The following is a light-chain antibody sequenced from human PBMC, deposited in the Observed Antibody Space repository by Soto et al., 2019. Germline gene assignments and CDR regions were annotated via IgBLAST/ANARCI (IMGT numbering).Light chain of an antibody. V-gene: IGKV3-15*01. J-gene: IGKJ5*01. CDR2: GAS. CDR1: QSVSSY. CDR3: QQYNDRPPIT. Sequence: DMVMTESPATLSASPGDRVTLTCRASQSVSSYLAWYQQKPGQAPRLLIYGASTRATGIPARFSGSGSGSEFTLTISGLQSEDFAVYYCQQYNDRPPITFGQGTRLEIK.